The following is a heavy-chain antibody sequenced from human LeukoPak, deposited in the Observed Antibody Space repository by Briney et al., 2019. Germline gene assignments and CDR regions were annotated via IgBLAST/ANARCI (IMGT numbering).Heavy chain of an antibody. CDR1: GITFSSYA. J-gene: IGHJ4*02. D-gene: IGHD3-22*01. CDR2: VSASGDTT. Sequence: AGGSLRLSCSASGITFSSYAMSWVRQAPGKGLEWFSGVSASGDTTYYAGSVKGRFTISRDNSKNTLYLQMNSLTAEDTAIYYCAKDAGATMIIVVNYFDWWGQGTLVTVSS. CDR3: AKDAGATMIIVVNYFDW. V-gene: IGHV3-23*01.